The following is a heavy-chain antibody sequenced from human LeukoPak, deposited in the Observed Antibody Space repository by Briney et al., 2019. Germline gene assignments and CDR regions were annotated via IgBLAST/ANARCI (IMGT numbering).Heavy chain of an antibody. V-gene: IGHV3-9*01. CDR1: GFTFDDYA. D-gene: IGHD4-17*01. CDR3: AKDYYRDYPQIRFFDY. J-gene: IGHJ4*02. CDR2: ISGNSGSI. Sequence: PGGSLRLSCAASGFTFDDYAMHWVRQAPGKGLEWVSGISGNSGSIGYADSVKGRFTISRDNAKNSLYLQMNSLRAEDTALYYCAKDYYRDYPQIRFFDYWGQGTLVTVSS.